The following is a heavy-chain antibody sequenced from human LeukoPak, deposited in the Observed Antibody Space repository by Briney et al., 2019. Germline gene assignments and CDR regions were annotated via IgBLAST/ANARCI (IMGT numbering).Heavy chain of an antibody. J-gene: IGHJ4*02. CDR2: IFYSGST. CDR1: GGSISSSSYY. Sequence: SETLSLTCTVSGGSISSSSYYWGWIRQSPGKGLEWIGSIFYSGSTYYNPSLKSRVTISIDTSENQFSLKLSSVTAADTAVYYCAATPALAVAGTLDPKEWGQGTLVTVSS. D-gene: IGHD6-19*01. V-gene: IGHV4-39*01. CDR3: AATPALAVAGTLDPKE.